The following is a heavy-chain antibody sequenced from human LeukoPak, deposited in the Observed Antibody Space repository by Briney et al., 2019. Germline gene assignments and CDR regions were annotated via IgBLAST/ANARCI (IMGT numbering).Heavy chain of an antibody. D-gene: IGHD3-10*01. CDR1: GLSFSNSW. CDR3: ASEGSYDSRNSYIPDC. J-gene: IGHJ4*02. V-gene: IGHV3-74*01. Sequence: GASLRLSCAAFGLSFSNSWMHWVRQAPGKGLVWVSRISTDGSRTASADSVKGRFTISRDNAKNTLYLQMNSLRAEDTAVYYCASEGSYDSRNSYIPDCWGQGTLVTVSS. CDR2: ISTDGSRT.